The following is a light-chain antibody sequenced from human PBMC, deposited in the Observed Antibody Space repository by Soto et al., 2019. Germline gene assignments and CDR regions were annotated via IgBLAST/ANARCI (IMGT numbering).Light chain of an antibody. CDR1: QTVSSS. CDR2: EAS. J-gene: IGKJ4*01. V-gene: IGKV3-11*01. Sequence: EIVLTQSPATLSLSPVERATLSCRVSQTVSSSLAWYQQKPGQAPRLLIYEASNRATGIPARFSGSGSGADFTLTISSLEPEDFALYYCQQHINWPLTFGGGTKVEIK. CDR3: QQHINWPLT.